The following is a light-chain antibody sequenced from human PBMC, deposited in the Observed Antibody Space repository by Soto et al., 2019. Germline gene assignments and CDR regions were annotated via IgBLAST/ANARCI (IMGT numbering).Light chain of an antibody. Sequence: EIVMTQSPATLSVSPGERATLSCRASQSVSSNLAWYQQKPGQAPRLLIYGASTRATGIPARFSGSGSGTEFTLTLSSLQSEDSAVYYCQHYNNWPPWTFGQGTKVEI. CDR2: GAS. CDR1: QSVSSN. V-gene: IGKV3-15*01. CDR3: QHYNNWPPWT. J-gene: IGKJ1*01.